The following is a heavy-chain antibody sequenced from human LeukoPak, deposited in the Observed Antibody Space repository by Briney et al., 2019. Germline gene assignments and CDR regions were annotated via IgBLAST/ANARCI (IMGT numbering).Heavy chain of an antibody. CDR1: GFTFSSYG. D-gene: IGHD3-22*01. CDR2: ISGSGGST. J-gene: IGHJ4*02. V-gene: IGHV3-23*01. Sequence: GGSLRLSCAASGFTFSSYGMSWVRQAPGKGLEWVSAISGSGGSTYYADSVKGRFTISRANSKNTLYLQMNSLRAEDTAVYYCAKGPYYDSSGYHDYWGQGTLVTVSS. CDR3: AKGPYYDSSGYHDY.